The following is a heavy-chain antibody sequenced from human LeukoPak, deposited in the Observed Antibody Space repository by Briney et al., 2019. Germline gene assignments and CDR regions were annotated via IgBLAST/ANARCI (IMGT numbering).Heavy chain of an antibody. CDR1: GYTFTGYY. V-gene: IGHV1-2*02. J-gene: IGHJ3*02. Sequence: ASVKVSCKASGYTFTGYYMHWVRQAPGQGLEWMGWINPNSGGTNYAQKFQGRVTMTRDTSISTAYMELSRLRSDDTAVYYCASRRKVLRFLEWQNDALDIWGQGTMVTVSS. CDR3: ASRRKVLRFLEWQNDALDI. D-gene: IGHD3-3*01. CDR2: INPNSGGT.